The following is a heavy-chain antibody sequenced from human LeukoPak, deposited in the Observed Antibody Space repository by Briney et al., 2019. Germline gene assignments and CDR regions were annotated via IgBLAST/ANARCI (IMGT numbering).Heavy chain of an antibody. CDR3: ARTYCRGGSCHFDY. D-gene: IGHD2-15*01. J-gene: IGHJ4*02. Sequence: SETLSLTCTVSGGSISSYYWSWIRQPPGKGLEWIGYIYYSGSTDSNPSLKSRVTISVDTSKNQISLKLSSVTAADTAAYYCARTYCRGGSCHFDYWGQGTLVTVSS. CDR1: GGSISSYY. V-gene: IGHV4-59*08. CDR2: IYYSGST.